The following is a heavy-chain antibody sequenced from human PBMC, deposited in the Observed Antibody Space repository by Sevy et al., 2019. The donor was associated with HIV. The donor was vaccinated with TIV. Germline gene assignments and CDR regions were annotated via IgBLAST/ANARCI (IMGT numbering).Heavy chain of an antibody. D-gene: IGHD6-13*01. CDR1: GYTLTSHN. V-gene: IGHV1-46*01. J-gene: IGHJ6*03. CDR2: SNPSGGYT. Sequence: ASVKVSCKASGYTLTSHNMHWVRQAPGQGLEWMGISNPSGGYTRYAQKFQGRVIMTRDTSTSTAYMELSSLRSDDTAVYYCASLAAASGLDYMDVWGKGTTVTVSS. CDR3: ASLAAASGLDYMDV.